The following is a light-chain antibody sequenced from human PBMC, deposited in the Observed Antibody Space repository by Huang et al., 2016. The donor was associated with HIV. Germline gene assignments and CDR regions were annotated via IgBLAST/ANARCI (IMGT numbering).Light chain of an antibody. CDR3: RHYNNWHPWT. CDR1: QGVSNN. CDR2: GAS. J-gene: IGKJ1*01. Sequence: EIVMTQSPATLSVSPGERATLSCRASQGVSNNIAWYQQKPGQTPRLLIHGASTRATGVAAKFSGRGSGTNFTHTITSRQPDDSAVYYCRHYNNWHPWTFGPGTQVEI. V-gene: IGKV3D-15*01.